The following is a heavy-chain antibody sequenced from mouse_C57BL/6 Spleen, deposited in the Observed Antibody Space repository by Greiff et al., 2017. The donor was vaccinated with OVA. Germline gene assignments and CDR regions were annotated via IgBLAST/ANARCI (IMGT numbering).Heavy chain of an antibody. J-gene: IGHJ1*03. V-gene: IGHV1-72*01. D-gene: IGHD2-4*01. CDR2: SDPNSGGT. Sequence: VQLQQPGAELVKPGASVKLSCKASGYTFTSYWMHWVKQRPGRGLEWIGRSDPNSGGTKYNEKFKSKATLTVDKPSSTAYMQLSSLTSEDSAVYYCARPYYDYDEGYFDVWGTGTTVTVSS. CDR3: ARPYYDYDEGYFDV. CDR1: GYTFTSYW.